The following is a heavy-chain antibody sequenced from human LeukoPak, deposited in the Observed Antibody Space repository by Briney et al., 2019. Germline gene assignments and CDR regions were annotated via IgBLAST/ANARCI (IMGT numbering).Heavy chain of an antibody. Sequence: GASVKVSCKASGYTFTSYDINWVRQAPGQGLEWMGRIIPILGIANYAQKFQGRVTITADKSTSTAYMELSSLRSEDTAVYYCASTGYSSSLVAYWGQGTLVTVSS. V-gene: IGHV1-69*04. J-gene: IGHJ4*02. CDR3: ASTGYSSSLVAY. CDR1: GYTFTSYD. D-gene: IGHD6-6*01. CDR2: IIPILGIA.